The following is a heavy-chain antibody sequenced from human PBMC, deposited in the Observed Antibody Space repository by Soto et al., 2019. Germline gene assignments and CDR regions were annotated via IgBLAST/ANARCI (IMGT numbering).Heavy chain of an antibody. Sequence: PGGSLRLSCAASGFTFSSYDMNWVRQAPGTGPEWVSYISRSGGSISYADSLKGRFTISRDNAKNSLYLQMNSLRADDTAVYYCAREVTADAFDIWGQGTMVTVSS. V-gene: IGHV3-48*03. D-gene: IGHD2-21*02. CDR2: ISRSGGSI. J-gene: IGHJ3*02. CDR1: GFTFSSYD. CDR3: AREVTADAFDI.